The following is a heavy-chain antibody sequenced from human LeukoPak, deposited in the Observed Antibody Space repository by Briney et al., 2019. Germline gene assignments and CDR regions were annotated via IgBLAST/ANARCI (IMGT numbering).Heavy chain of an antibody. Sequence: KTSETLSLTCTVSGGSISSYYWSWVRQPPGKGLEWIGYIYYSGSTNYNPSLKSRVTISVDTSKNQFSLKLSSVTAADTAVYYCARAEVLPDYFDTSGAFDYWGQGTLVTVSS. CDR1: GGSISSYY. V-gene: IGHV4-59*01. D-gene: IGHD3-22*01. CDR2: IYYSGST. J-gene: IGHJ4*02. CDR3: ARAEVLPDYFDTSGAFDY.